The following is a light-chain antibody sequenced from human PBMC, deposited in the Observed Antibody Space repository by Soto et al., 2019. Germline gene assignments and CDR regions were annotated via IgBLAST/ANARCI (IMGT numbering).Light chain of an antibody. J-gene: IGKJ1*01. CDR2: EIS. CDR1: QSISSW. Sequence: DIQMTQSPSTLSASVGDRVTITCRASQSISSWLAWYQQKPGEAPKLLISEISNLKSGVPSRFSGSGSGTDFTLTISSLQPEDFATYYCQQTYRTPREFGQGNKVDIK. CDR3: QQTYRTPRE. V-gene: IGKV1-5*01.